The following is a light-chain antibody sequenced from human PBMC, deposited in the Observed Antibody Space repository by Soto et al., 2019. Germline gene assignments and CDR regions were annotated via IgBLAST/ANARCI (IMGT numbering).Light chain of an antibody. CDR2: KAS. CDR3: QQLT. Sequence: DIQMPQSPSTLSASVGARVTITGRASQSISSWLAWYQQKPGKAPKLLIYKASSLESGVPSRFSGSGSGTDFTLTISSLQPDDFAPYYCQQLTVGKGTKVDIK. V-gene: IGKV1-5*03. J-gene: IGKJ1*01. CDR1: QSISSW.